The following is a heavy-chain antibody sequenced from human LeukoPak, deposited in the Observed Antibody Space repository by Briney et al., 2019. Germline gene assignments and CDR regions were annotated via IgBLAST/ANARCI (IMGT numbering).Heavy chain of an antibody. CDR2: LSWSSGSI. J-gene: IGHJ4*02. D-gene: IGHD5-24*01. V-gene: IGHV3-9*01. CDR1: GFTFDDHA. CDR3: AKGPGMATVKRYLDY. Sequence: PGGSLRLSCAASGFTFDDHAMHWVRQAPGKGLEWVSGLSWSSGSIDYADSVKGRFTISRDNAKNSLYLQMNSLRAEDTALYYCAKGPGMATVKRYLDYWGQGTLVTVSS.